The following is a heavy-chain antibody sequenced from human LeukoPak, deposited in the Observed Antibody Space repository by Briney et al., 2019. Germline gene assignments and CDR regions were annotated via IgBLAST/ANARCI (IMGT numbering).Heavy chain of an antibody. CDR2: ISGSGGST. V-gene: IGHV3-23*01. Sequence: GGSLRLSCAASGFTFSSYAMSRVRQAPGKGLEWVSAISGSGGSTYYADSVKGRFTISRDNSKNTLYLQMNSLRAEDTAVYYCAKYISNCSSTSCFHYYYMDVWGKGTTVTVSS. CDR1: GFTFSSYA. D-gene: IGHD2-2*01. CDR3: AKYISNCSSTSCFHYYYMDV. J-gene: IGHJ6*03.